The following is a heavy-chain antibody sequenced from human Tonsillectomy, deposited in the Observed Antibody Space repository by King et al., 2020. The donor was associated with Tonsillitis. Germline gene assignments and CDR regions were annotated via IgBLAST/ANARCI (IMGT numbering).Heavy chain of an antibody. D-gene: IGHD6-19*01. Sequence: QLQESGPGLVKPSETLSLTCTVSGGSVSSGSYYWSWIRQPPGKGLEWIGYIYYSGSTNYNPSLKGRVTISVDTSKNQFSLELNSVTAADTAVYYCARDLYSSGWYYFDYWGQGTLVTVSS. V-gene: IGHV4-61*01. CDR1: GGSVSSGSYY. CDR2: IYYSGST. CDR3: ARDLYSSGWYYFDY. J-gene: IGHJ4*02.